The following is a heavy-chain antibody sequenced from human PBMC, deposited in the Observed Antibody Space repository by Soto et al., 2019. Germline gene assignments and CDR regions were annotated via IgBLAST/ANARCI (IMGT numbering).Heavy chain of an antibody. V-gene: IGHV1-69*01. CDR2: IIPIFGTA. CDR1: GGTFSSYA. D-gene: IGHD2-21*01. CDR3: EREGFYGYGDYYSARYFDL. J-gene: IGHJ2*01. Sequence: QVQLVQSGAEVKKPGSSVKVSCKASGGTFSSYAISWVRQAPGQGLEWLGGIIPIFGTANYAQKFQGRVTITADAATTTAYRERSSRRYEDTAMYCFEREGFYGYGDYYSARYFDLSGRRTMLT.